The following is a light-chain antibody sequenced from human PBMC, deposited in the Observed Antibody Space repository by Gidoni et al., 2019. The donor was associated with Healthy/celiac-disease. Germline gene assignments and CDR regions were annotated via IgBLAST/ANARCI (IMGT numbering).Light chain of an antibody. V-gene: IGKV1-8*01. CDR1: QGISSF. J-gene: IGKJ1*01. CDR3: QQYYNYPWT. CDR2: AAS. Sequence: AIRMTQSPSSLSASTGDRVTITCRASQGISSFLAWYQQKPGTAPKLLIYAASTLQSGVPSRCSSSGSGTDFTLTISCLQSEDFATYYCQQYYNYPWTFGQGTKVKIK.